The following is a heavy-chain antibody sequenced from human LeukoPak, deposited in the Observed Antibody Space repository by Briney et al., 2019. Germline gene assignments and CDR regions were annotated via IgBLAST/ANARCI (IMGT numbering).Heavy chain of an antibody. D-gene: IGHD5-18*01. CDR1: GFTFRDYW. Sequence: GGSLRLSCAAFGFTFRDYWMSWVRQAPGQGLEWVAMIKSDDSAIYYVDSVKGRFTISRDNAKNSLYLQMNSLRAEDTAVYYCASLDTAMVRDSEYWGQGTLVTVSS. CDR2: IKSDDSAI. CDR3: ASLDTAMVRDSEY. J-gene: IGHJ4*02. V-gene: IGHV3-7*01.